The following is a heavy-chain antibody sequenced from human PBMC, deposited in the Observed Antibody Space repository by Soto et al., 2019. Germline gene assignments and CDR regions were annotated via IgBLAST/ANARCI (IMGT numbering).Heavy chain of an antibody. CDR2: ISYDGSNK. Sequence: GGSLRLSCAASGFTFSSYAMHWVRQAPGKGLEWVAVISYDGSNKYYADSVKGRFTISRDNSKNTLYLQMNSLRAEDTAVYYCARARDYDAFDIWGQGTMVTVSS. CDR3: ARARDYDAFDI. V-gene: IGHV3-30-3*01. CDR1: GFTFSSYA. D-gene: IGHD4-17*01. J-gene: IGHJ3*02.